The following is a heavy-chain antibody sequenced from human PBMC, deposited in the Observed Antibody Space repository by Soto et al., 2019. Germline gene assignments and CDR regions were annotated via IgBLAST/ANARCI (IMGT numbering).Heavy chain of an antibody. CDR1: GFPFSNYY. D-gene: IGHD3-10*01. Sequence: EVQLLESGGGLVQPGGSPRLSCVASGFPFSNYYMDWDRQAPGKGLEWVAVISGSEDNIHYADSVKGRFTISSDNSMNTLYLQMNSLRADDTAIYYCAKDLHWFAMDVWGQGTTVTVSS. CDR2: ISGSEDNI. CDR3: AKDLHWFAMDV. J-gene: IGHJ6*02. V-gene: IGHV3-23*01.